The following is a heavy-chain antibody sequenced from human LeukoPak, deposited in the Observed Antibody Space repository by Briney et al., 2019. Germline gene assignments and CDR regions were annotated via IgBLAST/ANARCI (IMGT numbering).Heavy chain of an antibody. Sequence: SVKVSCKASGGTFSSYAISWVRQAPGQGLEWMGGIIPIFGTANYAQKFQGRVTITADKSTSTAYMELSSLRSEDTAVYYCARSYGSGYYYRYYFDYWGQGTLVTVSS. J-gene: IGHJ4*02. D-gene: IGHD3-22*01. CDR1: GGTFSSYA. CDR3: ARSYGSGYYYRYYFDY. CDR2: IIPIFGTA. V-gene: IGHV1-69*06.